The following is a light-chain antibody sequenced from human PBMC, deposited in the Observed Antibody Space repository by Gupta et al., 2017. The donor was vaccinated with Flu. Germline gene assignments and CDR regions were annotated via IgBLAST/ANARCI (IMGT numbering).Light chain of an antibody. Sequence: PATLSLSPGDRATLSCRASQSVSSYLAWYQQRPGQAPRLLIYDASNRATGIPARFSGSGSGTDFTLSINSLEPEDFAVYYCQQRSDWPPTFGQGTKVEIK. V-gene: IGKV3-11*01. CDR3: QQRSDWPPT. CDR2: DAS. CDR1: QSVSSY. J-gene: IGKJ1*01.